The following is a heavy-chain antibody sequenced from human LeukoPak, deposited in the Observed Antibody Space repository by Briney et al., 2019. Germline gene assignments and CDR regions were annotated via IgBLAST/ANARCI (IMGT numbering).Heavy chain of an antibody. Sequence: GETLRLSCAASGFTVSSNYMNWVRQTPGQGLEWVSIIYNTDTTYYADSVKGRFTISRDNSKNTLYLQMNSLRVEDTASYYCARVLRDGYSFYWYFDLWGRGTLVTVSS. D-gene: IGHD5-24*01. V-gene: IGHV3-66*01. CDR1: GFTVSSNY. CDR3: ARVLRDGYSFYWYFDL. CDR2: IYNTDTT. J-gene: IGHJ2*01.